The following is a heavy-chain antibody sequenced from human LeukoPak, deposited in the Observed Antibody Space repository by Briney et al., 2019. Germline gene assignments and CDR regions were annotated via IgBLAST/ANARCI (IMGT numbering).Heavy chain of an antibody. CDR3: ALVRGEMGSISHFDY. CDR2: IYSSGST. J-gene: IGHJ4*02. Sequence: SETLSLTCSVSGGSIYNYYWSWIRRPAGKGLEWIGRIYSSGSTNYNPSLKSRVTMSVDTSKNQFSLRLNSVTAADTAVYYCALVRGEMGSISHFDYWGQGTLVTVSS. D-gene: IGHD5-24*01. V-gene: IGHV4-4*07. CDR1: GGSIYNYY.